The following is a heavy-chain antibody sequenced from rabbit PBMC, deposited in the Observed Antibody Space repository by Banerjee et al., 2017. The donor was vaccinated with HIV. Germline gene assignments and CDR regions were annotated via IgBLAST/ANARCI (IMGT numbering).Heavy chain of an antibody. V-gene: IGHV1S40*01. D-gene: IGHD6-1*01. CDR1: VFSFSSSYY. CDR2: IYGASNAA. Sequence: QSLKESGGGLVQPEGSLTLTCTAPVFSFSSSYYMCWVRQAPGKGLEWIACIYGASNAAYYASWAKGRFTISKTSSTTVTLQMTSLTAADTATYFCARDANYGGYGYINLWGPGTLVTVS. CDR3: ARDANYGGYGYINL. J-gene: IGHJ4*01.